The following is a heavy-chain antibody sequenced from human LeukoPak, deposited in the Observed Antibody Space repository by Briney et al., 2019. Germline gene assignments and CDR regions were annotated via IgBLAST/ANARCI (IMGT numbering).Heavy chain of an antibody. V-gene: IGHV3-30*18. D-gene: IGHD5-12*01. CDR3: VKRSYSGTYYYDY. J-gene: IGHJ4*02. CDR1: GLDFRTYG. Sequence: PGGSLRLSCAASGLDFRTYGMHWVRQAPGKGLEWVAVISYDGSSKYYADSVKGRFTISRDNSKNTLYLQMSSLRAEDTAVFYCVKRSYSGTYYYDYWGQGTLVTVSS. CDR2: ISYDGSSK.